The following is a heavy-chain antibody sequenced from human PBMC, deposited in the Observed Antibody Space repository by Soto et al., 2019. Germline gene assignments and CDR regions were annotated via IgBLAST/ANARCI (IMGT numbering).Heavy chain of an antibody. CDR2: IYYSGST. D-gene: IGHD1-7*01. V-gene: IGHV4-61*01. CDR3: ARDRKLELAGGMDV. Sequence: SETLSLTCSVSGDSINTDYYWSWIRQPPGKGLEWIGYIYYSGSTNYNPSLKSRVTISVDTSKNQFSLKLSSVTAADTAVYYCARDRKLELAGGMDVWGQGTTVTVSS. CDR1: GDSINTDYY. J-gene: IGHJ6*02.